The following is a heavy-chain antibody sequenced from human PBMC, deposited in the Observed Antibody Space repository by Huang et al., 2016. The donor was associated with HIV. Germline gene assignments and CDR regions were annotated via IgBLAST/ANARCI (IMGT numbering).Heavy chain of an antibody. Sequence: QVRLQQWGGGLVRPSETLSRTCAVYGVPFSTHYWSWIRQSPGKGLEWIAEIKYNGHANFNPSLRSRVSISVDTSKNQFSLNVTSVTAADTAIYYCARGRDTTEMDTEDDALDVWDQGTLVIVSS. D-gene: IGHD1-1*01. J-gene: IGHJ3*01. CDR1: GVPFSTHY. CDR2: IKYNGHA. V-gene: IGHV4-34*02. CDR3: ARGRDTTEMDTEDDALDV.